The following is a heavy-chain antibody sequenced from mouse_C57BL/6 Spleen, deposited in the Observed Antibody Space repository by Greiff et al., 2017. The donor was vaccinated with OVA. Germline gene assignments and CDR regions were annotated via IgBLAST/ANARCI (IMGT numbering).Heavy chain of an antibody. CDR3: ARSIYYDYDGDYYAMDY. Sequence: QVQLQQPGAELVKPGASVKMSCKASGYTFTSYWITWVKQRPGQGLEWIGDIYPGSGSTNYNEKFKSKATLTVDTSSSTAYMQLSSLTSEDSAVYYCARSIYYDYDGDYYAMDYWGQGNSVTVSS. CDR2: IYPGSGST. CDR1: GYTFTSYW. V-gene: IGHV1-55*01. J-gene: IGHJ4*01. D-gene: IGHD2-4*01.